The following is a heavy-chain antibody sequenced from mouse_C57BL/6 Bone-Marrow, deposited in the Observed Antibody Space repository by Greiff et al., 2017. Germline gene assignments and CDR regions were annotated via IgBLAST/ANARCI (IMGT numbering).Heavy chain of an antibody. J-gene: IGHJ3*01. CDR1: GYTFTSYG. V-gene: IGHV1-58*01. D-gene: IGHD2-10*02. CDR2: IYIGNGYT. CDR3: ARQRYGNYLAWFAY. Sequence: EVKLQESGAELVRPGSSVKMSCKTSGYTFTSYGINWVKQRPGQGLEWIGYIYIGNGYTEYNEKFKGKATLTSDTSSSTAYMQLSSLTSEDSAIXFCARQRYGNYLAWFAYWGQGTLVTVSA.